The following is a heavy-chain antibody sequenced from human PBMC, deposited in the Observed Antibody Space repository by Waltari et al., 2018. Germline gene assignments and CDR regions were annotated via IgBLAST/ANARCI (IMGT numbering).Heavy chain of an antibody. D-gene: IGHD2-15*01. Sequence: QLQLQQSGPGLVKPSESLSLTCGVSGDSMSGNYWWSWVRQSPEKGLEWIGQIHRSGRTYYNPSRESRGSVSMDTSNNKFFLKLSSAIAADTAVYYCARDRGRGLYFDSWGQGTLVTVSP. V-gene: IGHV4-4*02. CDR3: ARDRGRGLYFDS. CDR1: GDSMSGNYW. CDR2: IHRSGRT. J-gene: IGHJ4*02.